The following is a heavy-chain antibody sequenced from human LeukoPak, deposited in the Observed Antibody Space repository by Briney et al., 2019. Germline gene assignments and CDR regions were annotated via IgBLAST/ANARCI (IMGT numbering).Heavy chain of an antibody. CDR1: GSTFSSYA. V-gene: IGHV3-23*01. CDR2: ISGSGGST. J-gene: IGHJ6*03. D-gene: IGHD2-21*01. Sequence: GGSLRLSCAASGSTFSSYAMSWVRQAPGKGLEWVSAISGSGGSTYYADSVKGRFTISRDNSKNTLYLQMNSLRAEDTAVYYCAKVCELLVKSYYYYYYMDVWGKGTTVTVSS. CDR3: AKVCELLVKSYYYYYYMDV.